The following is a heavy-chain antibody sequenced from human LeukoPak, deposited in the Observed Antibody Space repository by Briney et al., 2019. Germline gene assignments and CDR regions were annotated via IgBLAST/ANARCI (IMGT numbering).Heavy chain of an antibody. Sequence: PGGSLRLSCAGSGVTFTGHTMTWLRQAPGKGLEWVSIIGGRDDRTYYADSVKGRFTISRDNSKNILYLQMNSLRAEDTAVYYCAKDPNPFYDCWSGYKWGQGTLVTVSS. CDR1: GVTFTGHT. CDR3: AKDPNPFYDCWSGYK. CDR2: IGGRDDRT. D-gene: IGHD3-3*01. J-gene: IGHJ4*02. V-gene: IGHV3-23*01.